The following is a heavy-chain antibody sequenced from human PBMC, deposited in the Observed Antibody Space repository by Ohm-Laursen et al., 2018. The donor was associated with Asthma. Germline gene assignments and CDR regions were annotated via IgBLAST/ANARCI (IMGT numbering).Heavy chain of an antibody. J-gene: IGHJ3*02. CDR3: ANGYDGSGHDAFDI. CDR2: ISYDGSNK. CDR1: GFTFSSYG. V-gene: IGHV3-30*18. D-gene: IGHD3-22*01. Sequence: SLRLSCSASGFTFSSYGMHWVRQAPGKGLEWVAVISYDGSNKYYADSVKGRFTISRDNSKNTLYLQMNSLRAEDTAVYYCANGYDGSGHDAFDIWGQGTMVTVSS.